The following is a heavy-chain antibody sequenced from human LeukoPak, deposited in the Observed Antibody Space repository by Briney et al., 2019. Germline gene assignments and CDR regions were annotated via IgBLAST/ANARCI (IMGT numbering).Heavy chain of an antibody. J-gene: IGHJ6*03. Sequence: GGSLRLSCEASGSGFTFGNFGMSWVRQAPGKGLEWVSGISGSGYYTYYAGSVKGRFTISRDNSKNTLYIEMDSLRAEDTAVYYCAKDGSWGDYYFYFYVDVWGKGTTVTVSS. D-gene: IGHD3-16*01. CDR2: ISGSGYYT. CDR3: AKDGSWGDYYFYFYVDV. CDR1: GFTFGNFG. V-gene: IGHV3-23*01.